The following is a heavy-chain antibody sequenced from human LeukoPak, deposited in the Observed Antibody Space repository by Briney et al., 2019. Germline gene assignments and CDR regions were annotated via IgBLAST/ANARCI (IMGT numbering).Heavy chain of an antibody. D-gene: IGHD4-23*01. CDR2: IYYSGST. J-gene: IGHJ3*02. CDR1: GGSISSSSYY. V-gene: IGHV4-39*01. Sequence: PSETLSLTCTVSGGSISSSSYYWGWIRQPPGKGLEWIGSIYYSGSTYYNPSLKSRVTISVDTSKNQFSLKLSSVTAADTAVYYCARVRVADYGGPDAFDIWGQGTMVTVSS. CDR3: ARVRVADYGGPDAFDI.